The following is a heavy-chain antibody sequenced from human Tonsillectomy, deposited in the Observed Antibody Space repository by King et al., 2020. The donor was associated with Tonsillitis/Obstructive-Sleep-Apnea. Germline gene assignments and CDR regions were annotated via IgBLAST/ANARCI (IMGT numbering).Heavy chain of an antibody. V-gene: IGHV4-34*01. J-gene: IGHJ5*02. CDR1: GGSFSGYY. CDR2: INHSGST. D-gene: IGHD6-19*01. CDR3: ARGKSAMAVAGTTSDWFDP. Sequence: VQLQQWGAGLLKPSETLSLTCAVYGGSFSGYYWSWIRQPPGKGLEWIGEINHSGSTNYNPSLKSRVTISVDTSKNQFSLKLSSVTAADTAVYYCARGKSAMAVAGTTSDWFDPWGQGTLVTVSS.